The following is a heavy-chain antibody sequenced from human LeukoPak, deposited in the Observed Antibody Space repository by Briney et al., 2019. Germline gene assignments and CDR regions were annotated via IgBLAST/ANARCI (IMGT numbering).Heavy chain of an antibody. J-gene: IGHJ4*02. CDR1: GGSFSGYY. V-gene: IGHV4-34*01. CDR3: ARSEQWLVPLDH. D-gene: IGHD6-19*01. CDR2: INHSGST. Sequence: SETLSLTCAVYGGSFSGYYWSWIRQPPGKGLEWIGEINHSGSTNYNPSLKSRVTISVDTSKNQFSLKLSSVTAADTAVYYCARSEQWLVPLDHWGQGTLVTVSS.